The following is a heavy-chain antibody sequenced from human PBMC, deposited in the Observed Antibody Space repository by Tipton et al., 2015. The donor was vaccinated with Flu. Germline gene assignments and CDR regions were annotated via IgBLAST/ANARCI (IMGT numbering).Heavy chain of an antibody. V-gene: IGHV4-39*01. D-gene: IGHD3-10*02. J-gene: IGHJ5*02. CDR3: ARHCGYYVSGQQGFDP. CDR2: VFHSGLT. Sequence: TLSLTCTISGGSINSTTHYWGWVRQLPGRGLEWIATVFHSGLTYYNPSLRSRVSISADTSKNQFSLRMNSVTAADSATYYCARHCGYYVSGQQGFDPWGQGTLVTVSS. CDR1: GGSINSTTHY.